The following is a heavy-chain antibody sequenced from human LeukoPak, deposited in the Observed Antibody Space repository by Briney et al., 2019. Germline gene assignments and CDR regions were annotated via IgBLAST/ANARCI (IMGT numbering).Heavy chain of an antibody. V-gene: IGHV3-48*03. J-gene: IGHJ4*02. CDR1: GFTFSSYE. Sequence: PGGSLRLSCAASGFTFSSYEMNWVRQAPGKGLEWVSYISSSGSTIYYADSVKGRFTISRDNAKNSLYLQMNSLRAEDTAVYYCARDMSVWPPTVTTTYSIDYWGQGTLVTVSS. CDR2: ISSSGSTI. CDR3: ARDMSVWPPTVTTTYSIDY. D-gene: IGHD4-11*01.